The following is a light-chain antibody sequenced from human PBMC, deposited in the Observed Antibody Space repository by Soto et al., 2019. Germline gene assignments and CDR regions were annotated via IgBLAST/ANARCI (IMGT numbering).Light chain of an antibody. CDR3: QQYYSTLWT. J-gene: IGKJ1*01. V-gene: IGKV4-1*01. Sequence: DIVMAQSPDSLAVSLGERATINCKSSQSILYSSNNRNYLAWYQQKPGQPPKLLIYWASTRESGVPDRFSGSGSGTDFTLTINSLQAEDVAVYYCQQYYSTLWTFGQGTKVAIK. CDR1: QSILYSSNNRNY. CDR2: WAS.